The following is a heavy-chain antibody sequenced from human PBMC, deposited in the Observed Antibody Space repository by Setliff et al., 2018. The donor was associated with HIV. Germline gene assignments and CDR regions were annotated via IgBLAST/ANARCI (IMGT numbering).Heavy chain of an antibody. CDR2: IKQDGSEK. CDR3: VRTGLGLREVLSPGV. D-gene: IGHD3-10*01. CDR1: GSTFSNYW. J-gene: IGHJ6*04. V-gene: IGHV3-7*03. Sequence: GESLRLSCAASGSTFSNYWMSWVRQAPGKGPEWVANIKQDGSEKYYVESVKGRFTISRDNAKNSLYLQMNSLRVEDTAVYYCVRTGLGLREVLSPGVWGTGTTVTVSS.